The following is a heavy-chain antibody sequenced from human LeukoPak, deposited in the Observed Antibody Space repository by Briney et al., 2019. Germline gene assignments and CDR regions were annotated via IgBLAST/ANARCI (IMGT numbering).Heavy chain of an antibody. J-gene: IGHJ4*02. CDR1: GVTFSNYA. CDR3: AKDHVGTPGSYYNFDQ. Sequence: GGSLRLSCAASGVTFSNYAMSWVRQAPGKGLEWVSTISGSGGNTYSADSVKGRFTISRDNSKNTLYLHMNSLRAEDTVVYFCAKDHVGTPGSYYNFDQWVQGTLVTVSS. D-gene: IGHD3-10*01. CDR2: ISGSGGNT. V-gene: IGHV3-23*01.